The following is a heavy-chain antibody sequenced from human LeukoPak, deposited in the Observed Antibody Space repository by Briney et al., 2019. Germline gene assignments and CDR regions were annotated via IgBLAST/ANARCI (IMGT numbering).Heavy chain of an antibody. CDR3: ARRTYGSGSYRYFDY. D-gene: IGHD3-10*01. J-gene: IGHJ4*02. Sequence: SETLSLTCTVSGGSISSYYWSWIRQPPGKGLEWIGYIYYSGSTNYNPSLKSRVTISVDTSKNQFSLKLSSVTAADAAVYYCARRTYGSGSYRYFDYWGQGTLVTVSS. CDR2: IYYSGST. CDR1: GGSISSYY. V-gene: IGHV4-59*08.